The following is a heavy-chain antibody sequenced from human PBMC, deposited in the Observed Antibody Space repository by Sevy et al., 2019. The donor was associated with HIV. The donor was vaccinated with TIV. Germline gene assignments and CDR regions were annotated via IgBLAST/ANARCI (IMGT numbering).Heavy chain of an antibody. V-gene: IGHV3-30*09. J-gene: IGHJ4*02. CDR2: LSYDGSKK. CDR1: GFTFSSYA. Sequence: GGSLRLSCAASGFTFSSYALLWVRRAPGKGLEWVSLLSYDGSKKYYSDSVKGRFAISRDESKTTLFLQMNSLRSEDTAIYYCARVGVSYCTDDCYHRFDYWGRGTLVTVSS. CDR3: ARVGVSYCTDDCYHRFDY. D-gene: IGHD2-21*02.